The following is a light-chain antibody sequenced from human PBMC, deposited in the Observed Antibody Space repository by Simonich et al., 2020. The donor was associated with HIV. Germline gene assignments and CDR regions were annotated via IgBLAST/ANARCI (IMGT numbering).Light chain of an antibody. CDR2: GAS. CDR3: QQYNDWPPWT. CDR1: QSVSSN. Sequence: EIVMTQSPATLSVSPGERATPSCRASQSVSSNLSWYQQKPVQAPRLLIHGASTRATGIPDRFSGGGAGTEFTLTISSMQSEDFAVYYCQQYNDWPPWTFGQGTKVEIK. V-gene: IGKV3-15*01. J-gene: IGKJ1*01.